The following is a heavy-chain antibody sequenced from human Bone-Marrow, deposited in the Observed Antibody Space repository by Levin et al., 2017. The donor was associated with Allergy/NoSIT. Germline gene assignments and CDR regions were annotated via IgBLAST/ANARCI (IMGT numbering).Heavy chain of an antibody. J-gene: IGHJ5*02. CDR3: ARERIVVVTATRYNWFDP. CDR2: ISSSSSYI. Sequence: PGGSLRLSCAASGFTFSSYSMNWVRQAPGKGLEWVSSISSSSSYIYYADSVKGRFTISRDNAKNSLYLQMNSLRAEDTAVYYCARERIVVVTATRYNWFDPWGQGTLVTVSS. V-gene: IGHV3-21*01. CDR1: GFTFSSYS. D-gene: IGHD2-21*02.